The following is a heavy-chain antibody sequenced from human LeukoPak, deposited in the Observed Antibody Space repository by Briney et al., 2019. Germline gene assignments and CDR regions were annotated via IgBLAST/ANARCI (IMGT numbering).Heavy chain of an antibody. Sequence: LGGSLRLSCTASGFTFSDYSMNWVRQAPGKGLEWVSSISRRSRHVYYAGSVKGRFTISRDNAKNSLYLQMNSLRAEDMAVYFCVRDLMGSGATTAYLHHWGQGTLVTVSS. J-gene: IGHJ1*01. D-gene: IGHD4/OR15-4a*01. CDR2: ISRRSRHV. CDR3: VRDLMGSGATTAYLHH. V-gene: IGHV3-21*01. CDR1: GFTFSDYS.